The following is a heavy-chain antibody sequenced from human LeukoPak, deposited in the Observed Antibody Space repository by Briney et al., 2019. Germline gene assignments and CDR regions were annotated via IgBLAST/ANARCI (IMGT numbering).Heavy chain of an antibody. J-gene: IGHJ5*02. CDR1: GGSISSGSYY. CDR3: ARVFRDNKLHQYNWFDP. V-gene: IGHV4-61*02. Sequence: SQTLSLTCTVSGGSISSGSYYWSWIRQPAGKGLEWIGRICTSGSTNYNPSLKSRVTISVDTSKNQFSLKLSSVTAADTAVYYCARVFRDNKLHQYNWFDPWGQGTLVTVSS. CDR2: ICTSGST. D-gene: IGHD3-10*01.